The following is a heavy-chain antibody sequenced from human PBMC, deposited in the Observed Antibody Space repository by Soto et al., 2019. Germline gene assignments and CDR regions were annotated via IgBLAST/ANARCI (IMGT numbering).Heavy chain of an antibody. CDR3: AKGYCSGGSCYRSGSYFEY. J-gene: IGHJ4*02. Sequence: SVKVSCKASGGTFSSYAISWVRQAPGQGLEWMGGIIPIFGTANYAQKFQGRVTITADESTSTAYMELSSLRSEDTAVYYCAKGYCSGGSCYRSGSYFEYWGQGTLVTVSS. D-gene: IGHD2-15*01. CDR1: GGTFSSYA. V-gene: IGHV1-69*13. CDR2: IIPIFGTA.